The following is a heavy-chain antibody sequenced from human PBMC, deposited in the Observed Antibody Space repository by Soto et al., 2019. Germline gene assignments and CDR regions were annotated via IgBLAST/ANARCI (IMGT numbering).Heavy chain of an antibody. CDR2: ISAYNGNT. Sequence: ASVKVSCKASGYTFTSYAMHWVRQAPGQRLEWMGWISAYNGNTKYAQDLQGRVTMTTDTSTSTAYMELRSLRSDDTAVYYCARFSGGSYNTYYFYYGMDVWGQGTTVTVSS. CDR3: ARFSGGSYNTYYFYYGMDV. J-gene: IGHJ6*02. D-gene: IGHD2-15*01. CDR1: GYTFTSYA. V-gene: IGHV1-18*01.